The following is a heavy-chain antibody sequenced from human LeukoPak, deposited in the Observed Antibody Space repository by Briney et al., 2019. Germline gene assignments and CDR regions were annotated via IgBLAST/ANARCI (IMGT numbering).Heavy chain of an antibody. CDR1: GFTFSSYA. Sequence: GGSLRLSCAAAGFTFSSYAMNWVRQAPGKGLEWISAISGSGGSTYYADSVKGRFTISRDNSKNTLYLQMNSLRAEDTAVYYCAKARWRGYFDYWGQGTLVTVSS. CDR3: AKARWRGYFDY. D-gene: IGHD2-15*01. CDR2: ISGSGGST. V-gene: IGHV3-23*01. J-gene: IGHJ4*02.